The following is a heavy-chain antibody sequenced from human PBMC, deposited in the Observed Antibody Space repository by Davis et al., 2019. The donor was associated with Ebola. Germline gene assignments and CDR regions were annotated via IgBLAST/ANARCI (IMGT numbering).Heavy chain of an antibody. CDR1: GFTFDDFA. V-gene: IGHV3-9*01. D-gene: IGHD3-10*01. Sequence: SLKISCAASGFTFDDFAMHWVRQAPGKGLEWVSGITWNSDYIAYADSVKGRFTISRDNAKNSLYLQMNSLRAEDTAVYYCARDWITMVRGVIIVLDYYGMDVWGQGTTVTVSS. CDR2: ITWNSDYI. CDR3: ARDWITMVRGVIIVLDYYGMDV. J-gene: IGHJ6*02.